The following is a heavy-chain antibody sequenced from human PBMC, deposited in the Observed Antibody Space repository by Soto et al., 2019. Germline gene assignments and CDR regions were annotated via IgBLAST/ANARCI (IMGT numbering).Heavy chain of an antibody. Sequence: QVQLQESGLGLVKPSQTLSLTCTVSGGAISSGGYYWSWIRQHPGKGLEWIGYIYFSGSTYYNPSLKSRLTISLDTSKNQFSLKLSSVTAADTVVYYCARSGGYFFDYWGQGTLVTVSS. D-gene: IGHD2-15*01. CDR2: IYFSGST. J-gene: IGHJ4*02. V-gene: IGHV4-31*03. CDR1: GGAISSGGYY. CDR3: ARSGGYFFDY.